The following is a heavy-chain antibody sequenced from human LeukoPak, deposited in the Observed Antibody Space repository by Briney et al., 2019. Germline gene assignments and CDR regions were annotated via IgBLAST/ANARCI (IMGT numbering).Heavy chain of an antibody. D-gene: IGHD2-21*02. CDR3: ARGTRLVSDTDFDY. V-gene: IGHV1-18*01. CDR2: ISTYNGNT. J-gene: IGHJ4*02. CDR1: GYTFSIHG. Sequence: ASVTVSCTTSGYTFSIHGITWVRQAPGQGLEWMGWISTYNGNTDYPQNLQGRVTMTTDTSTSTAYMELRSLRSDDTAVYYCARGTRLVSDTDFDYWGQGTLVTVSS.